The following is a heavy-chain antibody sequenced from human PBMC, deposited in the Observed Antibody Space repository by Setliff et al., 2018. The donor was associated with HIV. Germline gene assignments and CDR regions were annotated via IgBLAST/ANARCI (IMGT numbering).Heavy chain of an antibody. CDR1: GFTFSDHY. D-gene: IGHD2-21*01. Sequence: GGSLRLSCAASGFTFSDHYMDWVRQAPGKGLEWVGRTRNTANSYITQYAASVKGRFTISRDDSKNSLFLQMNSLKTDDTAVYYCTAGIYCDRIGCRYYYYYMDVWGKGTTVTVSS. CDR3: TAGIYCDRIGCRYYYYYMDV. J-gene: IGHJ6*03. V-gene: IGHV3-72*01. CDR2: TRNTANSYIT.